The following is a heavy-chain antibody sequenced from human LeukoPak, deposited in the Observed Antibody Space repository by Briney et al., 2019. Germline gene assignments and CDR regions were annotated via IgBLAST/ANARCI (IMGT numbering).Heavy chain of an antibody. V-gene: IGHV4-59*08. J-gene: IGHJ4*02. Sequence: SETLSLTWTVSGGSISSYYWSWIRQPPGKGLEWIGYIYYSGSTNYNPSLKSRVTISVDTSKNQFSLKLGSVTAADTAVYYCARHQRVTTFGVVIQPLDYWGQGTLVTVSS. CDR2: IYYSGST. D-gene: IGHD3-3*01. CDR1: GGSISSYY. CDR3: ARHQRVTTFGVVIQPLDY.